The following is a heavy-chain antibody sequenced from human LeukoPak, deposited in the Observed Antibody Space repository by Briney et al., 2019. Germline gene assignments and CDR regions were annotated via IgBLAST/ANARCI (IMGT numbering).Heavy chain of an antibody. CDR1: GFTFSSYD. CDR2: IGTAGDT. V-gene: IGHV3-13*01. J-gene: IGHJ2*01. D-gene: IGHD4-17*01. CDR3: ARATVTTSWYFDL. Sequence: PGGSLRLSCAASGFTFSSYDMHWVRHATGKGLEWVSAIGTAGDTYYPGSVKGRFTISRENAKNSLYLQMNSLRAGDTAVYYCARATVTTSWYFDLWGRGTLVTVSS.